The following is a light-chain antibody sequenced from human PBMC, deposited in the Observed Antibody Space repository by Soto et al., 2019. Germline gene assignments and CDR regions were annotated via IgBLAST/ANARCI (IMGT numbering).Light chain of an antibody. Sequence: QSVLTQPPSVSAAPGQTVTISCSGSSSNIGNNYVSWYQQLPGTAPKLLIYDNNKRPSGIPDRFSGSKSGTSATLGITGLQTGDEADYYCGTWDSSLSAGRRGVFGTGTKLTVL. CDR2: DNN. CDR3: GTWDSSLSAGRRGV. J-gene: IGLJ1*01. V-gene: IGLV1-51*01. CDR1: SSNIGNNY.